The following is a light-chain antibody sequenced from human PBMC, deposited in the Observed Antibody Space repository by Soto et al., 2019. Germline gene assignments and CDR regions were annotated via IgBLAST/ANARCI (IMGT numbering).Light chain of an antibody. CDR3: QQYNNWPPHT. Sequence: EMVMTQSPATLSVSPGERATLSCRASQSVSSNLAWYQQKPGQAPRLLIYGASTRATGIPARFSGSGSGTEFTLNISSLQSEDFAVYYCQQYNNWPPHTFGQGTKLEIK. CDR1: QSVSSN. V-gene: IGKV3-15*01. J-gene: IGKJ2*01. CDR2: GAS.